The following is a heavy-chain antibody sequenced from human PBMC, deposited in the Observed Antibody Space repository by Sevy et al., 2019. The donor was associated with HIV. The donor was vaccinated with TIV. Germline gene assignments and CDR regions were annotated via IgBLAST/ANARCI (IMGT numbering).Heavy chain of an antibody. CDR1: GFTFSSYA. V-gene: IGHV3-64D*06. CDR2: ISRNGGST. CDR3: VKDPIAYYYDSSGLGNAFDI. Sequence: GGSLRLSCSASGFTFSSYAMHWVRQAPGKGLEYVSAISRNGGSTYYADSVKGRFTISRDNSKNTLYLQMSSLRAEDTAVYYCVKDPIAYYYDSSGLGNAFDIWGQGTMVTVSS. J-gene: IGHJ3*02. D-gene: IGHD3-22*01.